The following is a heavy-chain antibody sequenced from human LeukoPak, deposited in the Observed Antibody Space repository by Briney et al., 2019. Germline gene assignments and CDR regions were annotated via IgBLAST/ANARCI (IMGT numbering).Heavy chain of an antibody. CDR3: TRERRGSYYAFES. CDR2: VTSSGSST. D-gene: IGHD3-10*01. V-gene: IGHV3-11*01. Sequence: GGSLRLSCAASGFSISDHYMSWIRQSPGKGQEWISYVTSSGSSTKYADSVKGRFTISRGNAKNSVALQMNSLRAEDTAVYYCTRERRGSYYAFESWGQGTLVTVSS. J-gene: IGHJ4*02. CDR1: GFSISDHY.